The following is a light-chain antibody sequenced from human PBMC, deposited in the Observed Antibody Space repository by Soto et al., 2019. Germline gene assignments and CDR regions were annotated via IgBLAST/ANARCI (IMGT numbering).Light chain of an antibody. CDR1: SGDVGCYYY. V-gene: IGLV2-14*01. CDR3: SSYTAGGTI. CDR2: EVS. J-gene: IGLJ1*01. Sequence: QSVLTQPASVSGSPGQSITISCTGTSGDVGCYYYVSWYQQLPGKAPKLMISEVSNRPSGVSNRFSGSKSGNTASLTISGLQAEDEADYYCSSYTAGGTIFGTGTKLTVL.